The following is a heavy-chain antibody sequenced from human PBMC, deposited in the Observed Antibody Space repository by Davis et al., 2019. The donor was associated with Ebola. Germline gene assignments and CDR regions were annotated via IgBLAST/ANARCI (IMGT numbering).Heavy chain of an antibody. D-gene: IGHD5-12*01. J-gene: IGHJ3*02. CDR2: INHSGST. CDR1: GGSSSGYY. V-gene: IGHV4-34*01. Sequence: SETLSLTCAVYGGSSSGYYWSWIRQPPGKGLEWIGEINHSGSTNYNPSLKSRVTISVDTSKNQFSLKLSSVTAADTAVYYCARDRGYGDAFDIWGQGTMVTVSS. CDR3: ARDRGYGDAFDI.